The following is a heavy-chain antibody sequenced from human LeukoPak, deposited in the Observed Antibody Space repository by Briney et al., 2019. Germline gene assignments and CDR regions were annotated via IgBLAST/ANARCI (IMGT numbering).Heavy chain of an antibody. J-gene: IGHJ5*02. Sequence: AAVKVSCKGSGYTFTGYYMHWVGQAPGQGLEWMGLINPNSGGTNYAQKFQGRLTMTRDTSISTAYMELSRLRSDDTAVYYCARGRRPIAAAGTGNWFDPWGQGTLVTVSS. CDR2: INPNSGGT. V-gene: IGHV1-2*02. CDR3: ARGRRPIAAAGTGNWFDP. D-gene: IGHD6-13*01. CDR1: GYTFTGYY.